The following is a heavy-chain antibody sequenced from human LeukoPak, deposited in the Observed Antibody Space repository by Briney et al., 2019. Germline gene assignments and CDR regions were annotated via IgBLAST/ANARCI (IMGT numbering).Heavy chain of an antibody. Sequence: GGSLRLSCAASGNYWMHWVRQAPGKGLVWVSHINSDGSWTSYADSVKGRFTISKDNAKNAVYLQMNSLRAEDTAVYYCVSFYETYWGRGTLVTVSS. CDR1: GNYW. J-gene: IGHJ4*02. V-gene: IGHV3-74*01. D-gene: IGHD2/OR15-2a*01. CDR2: INSDGSWT. CDR3: VSFYETY.